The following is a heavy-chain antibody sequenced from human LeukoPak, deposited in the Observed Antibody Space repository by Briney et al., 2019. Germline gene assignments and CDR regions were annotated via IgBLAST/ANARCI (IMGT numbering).Heavy chain of an antibody. Sequence: PGGSLRLSCAASGFTFSSFAMSWVRQTPGKGLEWVSTISHDGGSTYFADSVKGRFTISRDNSKSTLYLQMNSLRAEATALYFCAKDFSIGPFDYWGQGTLVAVSS. CDR3: AKDFSIGPFDY. D-gene: IGHD3-3*02. V-gene: IGHV3-23*01. CDR1: GFTFSSFA. CDR2: ISHDGGST. J-gene: IGHJ4*02.